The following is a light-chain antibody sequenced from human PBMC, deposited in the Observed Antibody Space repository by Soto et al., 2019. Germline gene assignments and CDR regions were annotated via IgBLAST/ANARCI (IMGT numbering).Light chain of an antibody. J-gene: IGKJ1*01. V-gene: IGKV3-15*01. Sequence: EVVMTQSPATLSVSPGEGATLSCRASQSVGSNLAWYQQKAGQAPRLLVYDASTRATGIPARFSGSGSGTEFTLTISGLQSEDSAFYHCQQYNSWPRTFGQGTEVEVK. CDR2: DAS. CDR1: QSVGSN. CDR3: QQYNSWPRT.